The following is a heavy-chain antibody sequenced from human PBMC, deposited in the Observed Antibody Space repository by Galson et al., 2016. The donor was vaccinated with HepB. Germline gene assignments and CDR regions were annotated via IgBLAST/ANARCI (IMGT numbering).Heavy chain of an antibody. V-gene: IGHV2-5*02. J-gene: IGHJ6*02. Sequence: PALVKPTQTLTLTCSFSGFSLNTRRVGVGWIRHPPVKTLEWLALIYWDDDKRYSPFIKTRLTITKDTSKSQAVLTMTNMEVVDTATYYCANSDVDPRMGTPYFCYGFDVWGQGTTVIVSS. D-gene: IGHD1-1*01. CDR1: GFSLNTRRVG. CDR3: ANSDVDPRMGTPYFCYGFDV. CDR2: IYWDDDK.